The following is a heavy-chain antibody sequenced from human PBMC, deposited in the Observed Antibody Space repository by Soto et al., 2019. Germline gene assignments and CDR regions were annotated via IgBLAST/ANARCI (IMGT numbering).Heavy chain of an antibody. Sequence: QVQLVQSGAEVKKPGSSVKISCKTSGGNFSRNGISWVRLAPGQGLEWMGGIIPIFGTTNYAHKFRGRVTVTSHESTGTVHMVMNSLRSEDTAVYYCSRASDSTWYNWFDPWGQGTLVTVSS. CDR1: GGNFSRNG. CDR2: IIPIFGTT. J-gene: IGHJ5*02. D-gene: IGHD6-13*01. CDR3: SRASDSTWYNWFDP. V-gene: IGHV1-69*01.